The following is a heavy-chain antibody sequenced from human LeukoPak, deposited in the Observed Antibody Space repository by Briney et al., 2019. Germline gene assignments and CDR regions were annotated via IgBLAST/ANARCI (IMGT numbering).Heavy chain of an antibody. D-gene: IGHD3-9*01. CDR1: GGTFSSYA. CDR3: ARYYDILTGLDY. J-gene: IGHJ4*02. CDR2: ISAYNGNT. V-gene: IGHV1-18*01. Sequence: ASVKVSCKASGGTFSSYAISWVRQAPGQELEWMGGISAYNGNTNYAQKLQGRVTMTTDTSTSTAYMELRSLRSDDTAVYYCARYYDILTGLDYWGQGTLVTVSS.